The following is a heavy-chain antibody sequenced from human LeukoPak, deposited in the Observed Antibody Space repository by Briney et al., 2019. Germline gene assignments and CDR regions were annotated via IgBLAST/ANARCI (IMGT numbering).Heavy chain of an antibody. J-gene: IGHJ6*03. Sequence: SQTLSLTCTVPGGSLSSGSYYWSWIRQPAGKGLEWIGRIYTSGSTNYNPSLKSRVTISVDTSKNQFSLKLSSVTAADTAVYYCARDVMLPPYYYYYYMDVWGKGTTVTVSS. CDR3: ARDVMLPPYYYYYYMDV. CDR2: IYTSGST. D-gene: IGHD2-15*01. V-gene: IGHV4-61*02. CDR1: GGSLSSGSYY.